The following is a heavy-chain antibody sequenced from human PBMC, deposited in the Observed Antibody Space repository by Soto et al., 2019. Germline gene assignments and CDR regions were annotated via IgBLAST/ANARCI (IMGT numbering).Heavy chain of an antibody. J-gene: IGHJ4*02. D-gene: IGHD3-10*01. CDR2: ISAYNGNT. V-gene: IGHV1-18*01. CDR3: ARAPGGLWFGEPGIDY. CDR1: GYTFTSYG. Sequence: QVQLVQSGAEVKKPGASVKVSCKASGYTFTSYGIIWVRQAPGQGLEWMGWISAYNGNTNYAQKLQGRVTMTTDTSTSTAYMELRRLRSDDTAVYYCARAPGGLWFGEPGIDYWGQGPLVTVSS.